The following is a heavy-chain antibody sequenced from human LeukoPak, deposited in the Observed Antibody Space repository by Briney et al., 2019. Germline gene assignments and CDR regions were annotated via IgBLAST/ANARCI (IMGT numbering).Heavy chain of an antibody. CDR2: ISSSSSYI. D-gene: IGHD3-10*01. V-gene: IGHV3-21*01. J-gene: IGHJ4*02. CDR3: ASGPDLCLGELS. Sequence: PGGSLRLSCAASGFKFSDQYIDWVRQAPGKGLEWVSSISSSSSYIYYADSVKGRFTISRDNAKNSLYLQMNSLRAEDTAVYYCASGPDLCLGELSRGQGTLVTVSS. CDR1: GFKFSDQY.